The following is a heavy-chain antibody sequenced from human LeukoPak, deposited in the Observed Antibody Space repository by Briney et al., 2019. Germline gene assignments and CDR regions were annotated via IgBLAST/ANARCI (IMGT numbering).Heavy chain of an antibody. V-gene: IGHV4-4*07. CDR3: AKGRYCSADICSGGDAFDI. CDR1: GGSINNYY. CDR2: IYTRGST. D-gene: IGHD2-15*01. J-gene: IGHJ3*02. Sequence: SETLSLTCTVSGGSINNYYWSWIRQPAGKGLEWIGRIYTRGSTNYNPSLKSRVTISVDTSKNQFSLKLSSVTAADTAVYYCAKGRYCSADICSGGDAFDIWGQGTMVSVSS.